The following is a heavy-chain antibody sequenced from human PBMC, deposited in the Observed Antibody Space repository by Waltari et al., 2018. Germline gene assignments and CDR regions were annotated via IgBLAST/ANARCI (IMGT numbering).Heavy chain of an antibody. CDR1: GGSVSRDSYS. CDR3: ARDKAGYCTGGSCGSGMDA. CDR2: FYKSGTT. V-gene: IGHV4-61*01. J-gene: IGHJ6*04. Sequence: QVQLQESGPGLVKPSETLSLTCTVPGGSVSRDSYSWSWIRQTPGKGLELIGYFYKSGTTNYSPSLESRVTISVDTSKNQFSLKMRSVTAADTAVYYCARDKAGYCTGGSCGSGMDAWGKGTSVTVSS. D-gene: IGHD2-15*01.